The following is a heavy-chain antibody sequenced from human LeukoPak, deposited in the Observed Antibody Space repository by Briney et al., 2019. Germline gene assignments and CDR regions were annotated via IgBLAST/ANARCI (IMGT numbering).Heavy chain of an antibody. CDR2: INAGNGNT. Sequence: ASVNVSCKASGYTFTSYAMHWVRQAPGQRLEWMGWINAGNGNTKYSQKFQGRVTITRDTSASTAYMELSSLRSEDTAVYYCAREPRDYYGSGSYYSSPPAHFDYWGQGTLVTVSS. V-gene: IGHV1-3*01. CDR1: GYTFTSYA. D-gene: IGHD3-10*01. CDR3: AREPRDYYGSGSYYSSPPAHFDY. J-gene: IGHJ4*02.